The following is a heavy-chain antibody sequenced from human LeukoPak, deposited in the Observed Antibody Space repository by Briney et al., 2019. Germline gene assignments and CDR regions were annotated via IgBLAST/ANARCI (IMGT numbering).Heavy chain of an antibody. D-gene: IGHD6-13*01. J-gene: IGHJ5*01. CDR3: AREGDSSSVGWFDS. CDR2: ISAYNGNT. Sequence: WASVKVSCKASGYTFTSYGISWVRQAPGQGLEWMGWISAYNGNTNYAQKLQGRVTMTTDTSTSTAYMELRSLRSDDTAVYYCAREGDSSSVGWFDSWGQGTLVTVSS. V-gene: IGHV1-18*01. CDR1: GYTFTSYG.